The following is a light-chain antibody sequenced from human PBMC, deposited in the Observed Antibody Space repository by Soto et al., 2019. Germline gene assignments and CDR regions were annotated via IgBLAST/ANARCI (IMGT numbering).Light chain of an antibody. V-gene: IGKV1-8*01. CDR3: QQYYSYPRT. Sequence: IQMTQSPSTLSAFVGDRVTITCRASQGISSYLAWYQQKPGKAPKLLIYAASTLQSGVPSRFSGSGSGTDFTLTISCLQSEDFATYYCQQYYSYPRTFGQGTKVDIK. J-gene: IGKJ1*01. CDR1: QGISSY. CDR2: AAS.